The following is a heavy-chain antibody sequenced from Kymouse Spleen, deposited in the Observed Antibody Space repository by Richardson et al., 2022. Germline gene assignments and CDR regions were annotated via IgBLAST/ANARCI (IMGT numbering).Heavy chain of an antibody. J-gene: IGHJ6*02. Sequence: EVQLVESGGGLVQPGGSLRLSCAASGFTFSSYWMHWVRQAPGKGLVWVSRINSDGSSTSYADSVKGRFTISRDNAKNTLYLQMNSLRAEDTAVYYCARVGNWNYGYYYYGMDVWGQGTTVTVSS. D-gene: IGHD1-7*01. CDR3: ARVGNWNYGYYYYGMDV. CDR2: INSDGSST. CDR1: GFTFSSYW. V-gene: IGHV3-74*01.